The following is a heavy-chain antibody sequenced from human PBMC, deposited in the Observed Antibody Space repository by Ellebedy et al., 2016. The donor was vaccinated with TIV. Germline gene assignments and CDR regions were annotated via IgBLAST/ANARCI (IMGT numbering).Heavy chain of an antibody. D-gene: IGHD3-22*01. CDR3: ARDRMYYYDSSGSYSYYGMDV. J-gene: IGHJ6*02. CDR1: GGSLSRNY. Sequence: SETLSLXCTVSGGSLSRNYWSWIRQPPGKGLEWIGDIYYNGRTNYNPSLKSRVTISLPTSKNQFSLKLTSVTAADTAVYYCARDRMYYYDSSGSYSYYGMDVWGQGTTVTVSS. V-gene: IGHV4-59*01. CDR2: IYYNGRT.